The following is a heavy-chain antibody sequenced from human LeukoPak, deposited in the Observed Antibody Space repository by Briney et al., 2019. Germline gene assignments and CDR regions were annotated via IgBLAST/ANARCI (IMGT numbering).Heavy chain of an antibody. Sequence: SETLSLTCAVSGASISSNWRNWVRQPPGKGLERIGEIHHSGSANYNPSLKSRVTISLDTSENHFSLRLSSVTAADTAVYYCVRDRGEFSYSHDYWGQGTLVTVSS. CDR1: GASISSNW. CDR2: IHHSGSA. J-gene: IGHJ4*02. D-gene: IGHD1-26*01. V-gene: IGHV4-4*02. CDR3: VRDRGEFSYSHDY.